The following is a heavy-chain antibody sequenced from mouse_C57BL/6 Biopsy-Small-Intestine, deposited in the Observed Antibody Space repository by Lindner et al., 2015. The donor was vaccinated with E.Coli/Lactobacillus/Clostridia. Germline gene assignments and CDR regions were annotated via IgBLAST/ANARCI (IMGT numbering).Heavy chain of an antibody. CDR3: ARVAWFAY. CDR1: GYAFSSSW. Sequence: VQLQESGPELVKPGASVKISCKASGYAFSSSWMNWVKQRPGKGLEWIGRIYPEDGHTIYNGKFEGKATLTADKSSNTVYIQLSSLTSEDSAVYFCARVAWFAYWGQGTLATVSA. CDR2: IYPEDGHT. V-gene: IGHV1-82*01. J-gene: IGHJ3*01.